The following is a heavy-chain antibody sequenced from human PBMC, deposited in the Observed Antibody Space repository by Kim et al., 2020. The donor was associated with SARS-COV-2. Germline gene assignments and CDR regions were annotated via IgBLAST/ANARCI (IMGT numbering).Heavy chain of an antibody. D-gene: IGHD6-6*01. CDR3: ARAKQIVAGGDDDAFDI. V-gene: IGHV4-4*02. J-gene: IGHJ3*02. CDR2: IYHSGSI. Sequence: SETLSLTCAVSGGSISSSNWWSWVRQPPGKGLEWIGEIYHSGSISYNPSLKSRVTISVDKSKNQFSLKLTSVTAADTAVYYCARAKQIVAGGDDDAFDIWGQGTLVTVSS. CDR1: GGSISSSNW.